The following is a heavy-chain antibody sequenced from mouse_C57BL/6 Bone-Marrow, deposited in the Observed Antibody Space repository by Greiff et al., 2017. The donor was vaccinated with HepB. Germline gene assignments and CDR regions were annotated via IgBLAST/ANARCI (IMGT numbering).Heavy chain of an antibody. J-gene: IGHJ4*01. CDR3: ERWEPILVSSGYLYSMDY. CDR1: GYTFTSYW. D-gene: IGHD3-2*02. V-gene: IGHV1-59*01. CDR2: IDPSDSYT. Sequence: QVQLKQPGAELVRPGASVKLSCKASGYTFTSYWMHWVKQRPGQGLEWIGVIDPSDSYTNYNQKFKGKATLTVDKSSSTAYMQLSSLTSEDSAVYYDERWEPILVSSGYLYSMDYWGQGTSVTVSS.